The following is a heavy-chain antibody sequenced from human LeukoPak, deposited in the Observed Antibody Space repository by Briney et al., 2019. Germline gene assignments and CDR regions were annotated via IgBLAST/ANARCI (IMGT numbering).Heavy chain of an antibody. V-gene: IGHV3-7*01. D-gene: IGHD3-3*01. J-gene: IGHJ4*02. CDR2: IKHDGSEK. Sequence: GGSLRLSCAASGFIFTNYFMSWVRQAPGKGLEWVASIKHDGSEKYYVDSVRGRFTISKDNTMNSLYLQMSSLRAEDTAVYYCATDRGWRTSGYYLYYFEYWGQGTLVTFSS. CDR3: ATDRGWRTSGYYLYYFEY. CDR1: GFIFTNYF.